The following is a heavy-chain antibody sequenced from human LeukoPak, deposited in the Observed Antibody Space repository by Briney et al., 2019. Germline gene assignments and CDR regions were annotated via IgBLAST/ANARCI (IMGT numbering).Heavy chain of an antibody. Sequence: GGSLRLSCAASGFTFSSYSMNWVRQAPGKGLEWVSYISSSSSTIYYADSVKGRFAISRDNAKNSLYLQMNSLRAEDTAVYYCARGLAARRLSPVFDPWGQGTLVTVSS. CDR3: ARGLAARRLSPVFDP. D-gene: IGHD6-6*01. CDR1: GFTFSSYS. J-gene: IGHJ5*02. V-gene: IGHV3-48*01. CDR2: ISSSSSTI.